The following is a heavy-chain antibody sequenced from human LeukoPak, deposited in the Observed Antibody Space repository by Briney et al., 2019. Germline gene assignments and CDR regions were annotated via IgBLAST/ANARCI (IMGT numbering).Heavy chain of an antibody. CDR3: ARDHPRTKDIVVVAAAMNWFDP. D-gene: IGHD2-2*01. V-gene: IGHV1-69*13. Sequence: SVKVSCKASGGTFSSYAISWVRQAPGQGLEWMGGIIPIFGTANYAQKFQGRVTITADESTSTAYMELSSLRSEDTAVYYCARDHPRTKDIVVVAAAMNWFDPWGQGTLVTVSS. CDR2: IIPIFGTA. J-gene: IGHJ5*02. CDR1: GGTFSSYA.